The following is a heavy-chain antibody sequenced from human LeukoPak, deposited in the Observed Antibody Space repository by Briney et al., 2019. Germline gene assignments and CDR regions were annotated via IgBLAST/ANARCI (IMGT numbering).Heavy chain of an antibody. J-gene: IGHJ4*02. D-gene: IGHD6-19*01. CDR2: IYYSGST. CDR1: CGSISSSSYY. V-gene: IGHV4-39*01. CDR3: ASQEYSSGSYFDY. Sequence: PSETLSLTCTVSCGSISSSSYYWGWIRQPPGKGLEWIGSIYYSGSTYYNPSLKSRVTISVDTSKNQFSLKLSSVTAADTAVYYCASQEYSSGSYFDYWGQGTLVTVSS.